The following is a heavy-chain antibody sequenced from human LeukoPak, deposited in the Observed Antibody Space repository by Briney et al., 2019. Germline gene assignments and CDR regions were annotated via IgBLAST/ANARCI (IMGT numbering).Heavy chain of an antibody. CDR2: IWYDGSNK. CDR1: GFTFSSYG. Sequence: GRSLRLSCAASGFTFSSYGMHWVRQAPGKGLEWVAVIWYDGSNKYYADSVKGRFTISRDNSKNTLYLQMNSLRAEDTAVYYCARGDSGYDFLDYWGRGTLVTVSS. CDR3: ARGDSGYDFLDY. D-gene: IGHD5-12*01. V-gene: IGHV3-33*01. J-gene: IGHJ4*02.